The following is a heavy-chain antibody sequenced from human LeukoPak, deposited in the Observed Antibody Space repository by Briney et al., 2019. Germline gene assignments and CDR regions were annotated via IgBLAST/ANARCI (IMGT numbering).Heavy chain of an antibody. J-gene: IGHJ6*03. D-gene: IGHD2-15*01. Sequence: ASVKVSCKASGYTFTSYGISWVRQAPGQGLEWMGWISAYNGNTNYAQKLQGRVTMTTDTSTSTAYMELRSLRSDDTAVYCCGRIQNDYYYYYMDVWGKGTTVTVSS. V-gene: IGHV1-18*01. CDR2: ISAYNGNT. CDR3: GRIQNDYYYYYMDV. CDR1: GYTFTSYG.